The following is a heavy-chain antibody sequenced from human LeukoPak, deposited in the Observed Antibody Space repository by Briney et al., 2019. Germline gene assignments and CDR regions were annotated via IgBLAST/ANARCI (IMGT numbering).Heavy chain of an antibody. V-gene: IGHV1-69*13. D-gene: IGHD6-19*01. Sequence: GASVKVSCKASGYTFTSYYMHWVRQAPGQGLEWMGGIIPIFGTANYAQKFQGRVTITADESTSTAYMELSSLRSEDTAVYYCARSGYSSGWYRLNYFDYWGQGTLVTVSS. CDR3: ARSGYSSGWYRLNYFDY. CDR1: GYTFTSYY. J-gene: IGHJ4*02. CDR2: IIPIFGTA.